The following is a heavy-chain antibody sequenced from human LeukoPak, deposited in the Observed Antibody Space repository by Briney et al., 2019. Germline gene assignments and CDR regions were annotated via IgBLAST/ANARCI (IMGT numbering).Heavy chain of an antibody. J-gene: IGHJ4*02. V-gene: IGHV1-2*02. CDR2: INPNSGGT. D-gene: IGHD3-3*01. Sequence: ASVKVSCKASGYTFTGYYMHWVRQAPGQGLEWMGWINPNSGGTNYAQKFQGRITMTRDTSISTAYMELSRLRSDDTAVYYCARGVYDFWGGYYTGGYFDYWGQGTLVTVSS. CDR3: ARGVYDFWGGYYTGGYFDY. CDR1: GYTFTGYY.